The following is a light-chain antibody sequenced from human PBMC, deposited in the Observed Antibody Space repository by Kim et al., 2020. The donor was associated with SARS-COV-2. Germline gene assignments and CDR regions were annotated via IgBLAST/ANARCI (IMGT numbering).Light chain of an antibody. CDR3: QSYDSSNVV. CDR1: MGSIASNY. J-gene: IGLJ2*01. V-gene: IGLV6-57*03. CDR2: ADN. Sequence: GETITSACPRSMGSIASNYVQWYQQRPGSAPTTVIYADNQRPSGVPDRFSGSIDSSSNSASLTISGLKTEDEADYYCQSYDSSNVVFGGGTQLTVL.